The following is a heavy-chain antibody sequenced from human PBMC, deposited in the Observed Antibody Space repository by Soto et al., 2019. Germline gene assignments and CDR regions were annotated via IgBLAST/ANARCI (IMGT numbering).Heavy chain of an antibody. D-gene: IGHD4-17*01. V-gene: IGHV1-46*02. CDR1: GYNFNQYY. Sequence: QVQLVQSGAEVRKPGASVRLSCETSGYNFNQYYMHWVRQAPGQGLEWMGIINLRGGTTEYAHKFRGRVTVTGDTSTSTAYMHLSSLRPDDTAVYFCARGPDDSDVPRWDYWGQGTLVTVSS. CDR2: INLRGGTT. CDR3: ARGPDDSDVPRWDY. J-gene: IGHJ4*02.